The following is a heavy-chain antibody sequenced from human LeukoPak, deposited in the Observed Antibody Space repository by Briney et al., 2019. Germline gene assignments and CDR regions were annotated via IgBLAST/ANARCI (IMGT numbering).Heavy chain of an antibody. CDR3: ARADIVVVPAATKHKYYYYYGMDV. D-gene: IGHD2-2*01. J-gene: IGHJ6*02. CDR2: IYYSGST. Sequence: PSETLSLTCTVSGGSISSGDYYWSWIRQPPGKGLEWIGYIYYSGSTYYNPSLKSRVTISVDTSKNQFSLKLSSVTAADTAVYYCARADIVVVPAATKHKYYYYYGMDVWGQGTTVTVSS. V-gene: IGHV4-30-4*01. CDR1: GGSISSGDYY.